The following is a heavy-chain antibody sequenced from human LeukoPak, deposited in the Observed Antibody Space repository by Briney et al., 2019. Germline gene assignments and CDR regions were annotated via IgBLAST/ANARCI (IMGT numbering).Heavy chain of an antibody. V-gene: IGHV3-21*06. D-gene: IGHD6-13*01. CDR3: ARGRGSSSRPGDAFDI. CDR1: GFTFSSYS. Sequence: GGSLRLSCAASGFTFSSYSMNWVRQAPGKGLEWVSSISSSSSYIYYADSVKGRFTISRDNAKNSLYLQMNSLRAEDTAVYYCARGRGSSSRPGDAFDIWGQGTMVTVSS. CDR2: ISSSSSYI. J-gene: IGHJ3*02.